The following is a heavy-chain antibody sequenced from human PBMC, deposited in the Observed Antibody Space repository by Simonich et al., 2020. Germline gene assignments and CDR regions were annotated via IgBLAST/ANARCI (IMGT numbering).Heavy chain of an antibody. J-gene: IGHJ4*02. CDR3: ARHYYGDYYFDY. Sequence: EVQLVESGGGLVQPGGSLRLSCAASGFTFSSYEMNWVRQAPGKGLEWVSYISSGGSTIYYADSVKGRFTISRDNAKNSLYLQMNSLRAEDTAVYYCARHYYGDYYFDYWGQGTLVTVSS. D-gene: IGHD4-17*01. V-gene: IGHV3-48*03. CDR2: ISSGGSTI. CDR1: GFTFSSYE.